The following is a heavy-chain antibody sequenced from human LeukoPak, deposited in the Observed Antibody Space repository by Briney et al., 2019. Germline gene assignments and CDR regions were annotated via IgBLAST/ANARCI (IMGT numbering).Heavy chain of an antibody. CDR1: GYSFTSYW. D-gene: IGHD3-9*01. CDR2: IYPGDSDT. V-gene: IGHV5-51*01. CDR3: ARELGRADILTGQYYYYIMDV. J-gene: IGHJ6*02. Sequence: GEPLKISCKGSGYSFTSYWIGGVRKIPGKGLEGRGIIYPGDSDTSYSPSFQGQVTISADKSTSTAYLQWSSLRAEDTAMYYCARELGRADILTGQYYYYIMDVWGQGTTVTVSS.